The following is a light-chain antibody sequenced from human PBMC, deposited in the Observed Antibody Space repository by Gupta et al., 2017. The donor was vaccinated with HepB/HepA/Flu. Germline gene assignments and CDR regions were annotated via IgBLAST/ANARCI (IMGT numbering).Light chain of an antibody. V-gene: IGKV4-1*01. CDR3: HQDDGIRYT. Sequence: DIVMTQSPDSLAVSLGERATINCKSSQSVFYSSNNRNYLAWYQQKPRQPPKLLIYWASTRYSGVPDRFSGSASVTDFTLTIISLQAEDMTVYYCHQDDGIRYTFGQGTKMEIK. CDR1: QSVFYSSNNRNY. J-gene: IGKJ2*01. CDR2: WAS.